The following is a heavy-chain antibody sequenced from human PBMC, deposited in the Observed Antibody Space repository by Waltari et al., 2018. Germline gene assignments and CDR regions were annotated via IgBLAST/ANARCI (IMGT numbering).Heavy chain of an antibody. D-gene: IGHD2-15*01. CDR3: ARDRRSKGYCSGGSCYPLGYFDL. CDR1: GGSFSGYY. J-gene: IGHJ2*01. CDR2: INHSGST. Sequence: QVQLQQWGAGLLKPSETLSLTCAVYGGSFSGYYWSWIRQPPGKGRAWIGEINHSGSTNYNPSLKSRVTISVDTSKNQFSLKLSSVTAADTAVYYCARDRRSKGYCSGGSCYPLGYFDLWGRGTLVTVSS. V-gene: IGHV4-34*01.